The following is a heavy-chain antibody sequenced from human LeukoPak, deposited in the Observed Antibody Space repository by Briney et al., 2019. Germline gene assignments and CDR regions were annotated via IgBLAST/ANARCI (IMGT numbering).Heavy chain of an antibody. CDR3: ARGRGVRGSLDY. CDR1: GGSISSYY. Sequence: SSETLSLTCTVSGGSISSYYWSWIRQPPGKGLEWIGYIYYSGSTNYNPSLKSRVTISVDTSKNQFSLKLSSVTAADTAVYYCARGRGVRGSLDYWGQGTLVTVSS. D-gene: IGHD3-10*01. J-gene: IGHJ4*02. V-gene: IGHV4-59*01. CDR2: IYYSGST.